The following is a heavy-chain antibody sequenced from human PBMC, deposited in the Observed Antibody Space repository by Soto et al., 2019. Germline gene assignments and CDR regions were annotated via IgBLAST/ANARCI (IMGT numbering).Heavy chain of an antibody. CDR2: IKSKTDGGTT. D-gene: IGHD4-17*01. Sequence: EVQLVESGGGLVKPGGSLRLSCAASGFTFSNAWMNWVRQAPGKGLEWVGRIKSKTDGGTTDYAAPVKGRFTISRDDSKNTKLLEMKSVKTENTAVYYCTTDEAFGDYVSYYYYGMDVWGQGTTVTVFS. J-gene: IGHJ6*02. CDR3: TTDEAFGDYVSYYYYGMDV. V-gene: IGHV3-15*07. CDR1: GFTFSNAW.